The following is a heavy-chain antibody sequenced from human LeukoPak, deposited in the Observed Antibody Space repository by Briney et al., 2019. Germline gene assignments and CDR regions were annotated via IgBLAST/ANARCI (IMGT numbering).Heavy chain of an antibody. CDR2: ISSSSSYT. V-gene: IGHV3-21*05. D-gene: IGHD3-10*01. CDR3: ARDGGGGSGSYYYYFDY. J-gene: IGHJ4*02. Sequence: GGSLRLSCVGSGFTFNIYSMNWVRQAPGKGLEWVSYISSSSSYTNYADSVKGRFTISRDNAKNSLYLQMNSLRAEDTAVYYCARDGGGGSGSYYYYFDYWGQGTLVTVSS. CDR1: GFTFNIYS.